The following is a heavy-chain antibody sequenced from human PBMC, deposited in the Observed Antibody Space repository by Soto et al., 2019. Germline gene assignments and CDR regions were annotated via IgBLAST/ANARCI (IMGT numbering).Heavy chain of an antibody. D-gene: IGHD5-12*01. CDR3: LSGNSPSST. J-gene: IGHJ5*02. CDR2: ISSSSSTI. V-gene: IGHV3-48*01. Sequence: GGSLRLSCAASGFTFSSYSMNWVRQAPGKGLEWVSYISSSSSTINYAESVKGRFTISRDNAKNSLYLQMNSLRVEDTAVYYCLSGNSPSSTWGQGTLVTVSS. CDR1: GFTFSSYS.